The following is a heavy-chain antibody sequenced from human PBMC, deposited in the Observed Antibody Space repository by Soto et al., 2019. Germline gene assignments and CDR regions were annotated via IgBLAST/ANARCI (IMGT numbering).Heavy chain of an antibody. D-gene: IGHD2-15*01. CDR2: MYYSGST. Sequence: PSETLSLTCTVSGGSISSYYWSWIRQPPGKGLEWIGYMYYSGSTNYNPSLRSRVTISVDTSKNQFSLKLSSVTAADTAVYYCARHCSGGSCDHFDYWGQGTLVTVPS. V-gene: IGHV4-59*08. CDR3: ARHCSGGSCDHFDY. CDR1: GGSISSYY. J-gene: IGHJ4*02.